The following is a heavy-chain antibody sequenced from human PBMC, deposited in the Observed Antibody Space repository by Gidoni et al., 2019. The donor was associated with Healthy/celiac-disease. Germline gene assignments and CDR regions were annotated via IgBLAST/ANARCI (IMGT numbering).Heavy chain of an antibody. D-gene: IGHD3-16*01. CDR3: AKDGGMGGAFDI. CDR2: ISGSGGST. V-gene: IGHV3-23*01. CDR1: GGTFSSYA. J-gene: IGHJ3*02. Sequence: EVQLLESGGGLVQPGGSLRLACAASGGTFSSYAMSWVRQAPGKGLEWVSAISGSGGSTYYAAAVKGRFTISRDNSKNTLYLQMTSLRAEDTAVYYCAKDGGMGGAFDIWGQGTMVTVSS.